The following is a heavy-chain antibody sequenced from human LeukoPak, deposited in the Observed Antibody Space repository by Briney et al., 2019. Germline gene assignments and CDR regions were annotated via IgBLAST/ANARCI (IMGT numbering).Heavy chain of an antibody. D-gene: IGHD2-2*01. CDR2: VRSTSYGGAT. J-gene: IGHJ6*03. CDR1: GFTFSNAW. V-gene: IGHV3-49*04. Sequence: GGSLRLSCAASGFTFSNAWMSWVRQAPGKGLEWVGFVRSTSYGGATDYAASVKGRFTISRDDPKSIAYLLMNSLTTEDTAVYYCTRLRQDCSRNSCYYYFYYYYMDVWGKGTTVTVSS. CDR3: TRLRQDCSRNSCYYYFYYYYMDV.